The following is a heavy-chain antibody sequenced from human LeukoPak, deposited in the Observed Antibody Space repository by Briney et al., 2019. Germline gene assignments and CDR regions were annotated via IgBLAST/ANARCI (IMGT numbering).Heavy chain of an antibody. CDR2: FDPENGET. D-gene: IGHD5-18*01. Sequence: GASVKVSCKVSGHTLTELSMHWVRQAPGKGLEWMGGFDPENGETIYAQKFQGRVTMTEDTSTDTVYMELCSLRSEDTAVYYCATGGSRVQLWMLAGWYYFDNWGQGTLVTVSS. CDR1: GHTLTELS. V-gene: IGHV1-24*01. CDR3: ATGGSRVQLWMLAGWYYFDN. J-gene: IGHJ4*02.